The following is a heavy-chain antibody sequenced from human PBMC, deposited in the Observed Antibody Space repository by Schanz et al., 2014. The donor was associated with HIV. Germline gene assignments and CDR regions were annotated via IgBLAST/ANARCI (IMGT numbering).Heavy chain of an antibody. CDR2: ISSSGSTI. V-gene: IGHV3-48*04. CDR3: ARDSDYGGISQVDY. CDR1: GFTFSSYG. Sequence: VQLVESGGGVVQPGRSLRLSCAASGFTFSSYGMHWVRQAPGKGLEWVSYISSSGSTIYYADSVKGRFTISRDNAKNSLFLQMNSLRAEDTAVYYCARDSDYGGISQVDYWGQGTLVTVSS. J-gene: IGHJ4*02. D-gene: IGHD4-17*01.